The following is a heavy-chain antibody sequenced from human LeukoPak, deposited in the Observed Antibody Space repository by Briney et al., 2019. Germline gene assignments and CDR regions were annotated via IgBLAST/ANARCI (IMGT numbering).Heavy chain of an antibody. CDR3: ARHYCSGGSCYYYGMDV. CDR1: GGSICSSSYY. Sequence: SETLSLTCTVSGGSICSSSYYWGWIRQPPGKGLEWIGTIFYSGSTYYNPSLKSRVTISVDTSKNQFSLQLGSVTAADTAVYYCARHYCSGGSCYYYGMDVWGQGTTVTVPS. D-gene: IGHD2-15*01. J-gene: IGHJ6*02. V-gene: IGHV4-39*01. CDR2: IFYSGST.